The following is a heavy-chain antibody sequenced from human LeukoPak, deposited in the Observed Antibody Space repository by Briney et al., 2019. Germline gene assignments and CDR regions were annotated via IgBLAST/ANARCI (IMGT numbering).Heavy chain of an antibody. Sequence: SETLSLTCTVSGGSISSSSYYWGWIRQPPGKGLEWIGSIFYSGSTYYNPSLRSRVTVSVDTSKNQFSLKLSSVTAADTAVYYCTRDSMITFGGTHYMDVWGKGTTVTVSS. CDR2: IFYSGST. J-gene: IGHJ6*03. CDR1: GGSISSSSYY. CDR3: TRDSMITFGGTHYMDV. V-gene: IGHV4-39*07. D-gene: IGHD3-16*01.